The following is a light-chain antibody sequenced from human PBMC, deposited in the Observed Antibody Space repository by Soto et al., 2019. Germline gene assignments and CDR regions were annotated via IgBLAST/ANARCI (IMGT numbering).Light chain of an antibody. Sequence: DIVMTQSPDSLAVSLGERASINCKSSQSVLYNSNNKNYLVWYQQKPGQPPKLLIYWASTRESGVPDRVSGSGSGTDFTLTISSLQAEDVAVYYCQQYYTTPLTFGGGTKVEIK. CDR2: WAS. V-gene: IGKV4-1*01. CDR3: QQYYTTPLT. J-gene: IGKJ4*01. CDR1: QSVLYNSNNKNY.